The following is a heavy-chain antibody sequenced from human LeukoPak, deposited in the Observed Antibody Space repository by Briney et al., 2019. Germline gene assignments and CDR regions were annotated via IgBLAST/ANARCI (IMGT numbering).Heavy chain of an antibody. CDR3: ARDGAVTATPVDY. D-gene: IGHD2-21*02. CDR2: INPNSGGT. J-gene: IGHJ4*02. Sequence: ASVKVSCKASGYTFTGYYMHWVRQAPGQGLEWMGWINPNSGGTNYAQKFQGRVTMTRDTSTSTAYMELRSLRSDDTAVYYCARDGAVTATPVDYWGRGTLVTVSS. V-gene: IGHV1-2*02. CDR1: GYTFTGYY.